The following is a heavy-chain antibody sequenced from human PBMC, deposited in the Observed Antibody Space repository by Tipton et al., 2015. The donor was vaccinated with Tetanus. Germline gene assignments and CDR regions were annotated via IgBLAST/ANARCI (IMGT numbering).Heavy chain of an antibody. CDR1: GASINAGGYL. CDR3: ARGLPREPFYLDY. V-gene: IGHV4-31*03. J-gene: IGHJ4*02. Sequence: TLSLTCTVSGASINAGGYLWTWVRQHPGKGPEWIGNIYYTERTSYTPSLDSRVTISVDTSKNHFSLRLTSVTAADTAVYYCARGLPREPFYLDYWGQGKQVTVSS. CDR2: IYYTERT. D-gene: IGHD1-26*01.